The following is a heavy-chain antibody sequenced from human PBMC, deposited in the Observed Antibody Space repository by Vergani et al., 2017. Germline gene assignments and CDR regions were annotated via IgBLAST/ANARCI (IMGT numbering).Heavy chain of an antibody. D-gene: IGHD1-26*01. J-gene: IGHJ6*02. V-gene: IGHV4-4*02. CDR3: ARXRIGGGSYFRYYYGMDV. CDR1: GGSISSSNW. CDR2: IYHSGST. Sequence: QVQLQESGPGLVKPSGTLSLTCAVSGGSISSSNWWSWVRQPPGKGLEWIGEIYHSGSTNYNPSLKSRVTISVDTSKNQFSLKLSSVTAADTAVYYCARXRIGGGSYFRYYYGMDVWGQGTTVTVSS.